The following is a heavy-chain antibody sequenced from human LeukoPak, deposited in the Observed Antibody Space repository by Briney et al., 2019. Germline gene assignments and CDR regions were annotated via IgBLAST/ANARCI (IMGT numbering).Heavy chain of an antibody. J-gene: IGHJ6*02. CDR2: IYSGGST. V-gene: IGHV3-53*01. D-gene: IGHD4-11*01. CDR1: GFTFSSNY. CDR3: ARDYTNSYYYGMDV. Sequence: GGSLRHSCAASGFTFSSNYMSWVRQAPGKGLEWVSVIYSGGSTYYADSVKGRFTISRDNSKNTLYLQMNSLRAEDTAMYYCARDYTNSYYYGMDVWGQGTTVTVSS.